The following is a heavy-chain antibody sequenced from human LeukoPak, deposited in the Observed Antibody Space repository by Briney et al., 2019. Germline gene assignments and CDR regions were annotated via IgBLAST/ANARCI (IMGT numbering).Heavy chain of an antibody. CDR1: GGSISSGDYY. D-gene: IGHD5-12*01. CDR2: IYYTGST. V-gene: IGHV4-30-4*01. CDR3: ASGYDYHFDY. Sequence: SQTQSLTCTVSGGSISSGDYYWSWIRQPPGKGLEWIGYIYYTGSTYYKPSLKSRVTISVDTSKNQFSLKLSSVTGADTAVYYCASGYDYHFDYWGQGTLVTVSS. J-gene: IGHJ4*02.